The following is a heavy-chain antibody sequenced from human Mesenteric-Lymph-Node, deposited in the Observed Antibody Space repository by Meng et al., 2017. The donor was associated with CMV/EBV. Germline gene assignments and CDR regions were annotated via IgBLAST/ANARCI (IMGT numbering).Heavy chain of an antibody. V-gene: IGHV3-11*01. Sequence: GESLKISCAASGFTLGNAWMSWVRQAPGKGLEWISYISRSGSTKYADSVKGRFTISRDNAKNSVYLQMDSPRAEDTAVYYCARDNSVVIAAGAFDLWGQGTMVTVSS. D-gene: IGHD2-15*01. CDR3: ARDNSVVIAAGAFDL. CDR1: GFTLGNAW. CDR2: ISRSGSTK. J-gene: IGHJ3*01.